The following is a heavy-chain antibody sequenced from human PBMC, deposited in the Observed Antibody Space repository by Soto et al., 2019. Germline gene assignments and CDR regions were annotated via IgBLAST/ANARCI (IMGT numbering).Heavy chain of an antibody. Sequence: GGSLRLSSAASGFTISNNYMNWVRQAPGKGLEWVSVIYSIGPKYYADSVKGRFTISRDNPKNTLYLQMNSLRVDDTAVYHWARAPASEWELLPGACDVWGLGTMVTVSS. CDR3: ARAPASEWELLPGACDV. CDR2: IYSIGPK. J-gene: IGHJ3*01. D-gene: IGHD1-26*01. V-gene: IGHV3-53*01. CDR1: GFTISNNY.